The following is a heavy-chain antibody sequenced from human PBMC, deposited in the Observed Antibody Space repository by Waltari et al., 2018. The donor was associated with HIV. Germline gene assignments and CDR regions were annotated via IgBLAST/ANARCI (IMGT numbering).Heavy chain of an antibody. CDR3: AREGARMTTMIYYYYGMDV. Sequence: QVQLVQPGAEVKKPGASVKVSCKASGYTFTGYYMHWVRQAPGQGLEWMGRINPNSGGTNYAQQFQGRVTMTRDTSISTAYMELSRLRSDDTAVYYCAREGARMTTMIYYYYGMDVWGQGTTVTVSS. CDR2: INPNSGGT. CDR1: GYTFTGYY. J-gene: IGHJ6*02. V-gene: IGHV1-2*06. D-gene: IGHD4-4*01.